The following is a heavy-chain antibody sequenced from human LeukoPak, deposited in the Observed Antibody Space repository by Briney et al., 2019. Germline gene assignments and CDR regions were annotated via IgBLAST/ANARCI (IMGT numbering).Heavy chain of an antibody. J-gene: IGHJ5*02. CDR3: AREGSTLGYCSGGSCLFNWFDP. V-gene: IGHV3-21*01. D-gene: IGHD2-15*01. CDR2: ISISSNYI. CDR1: GFTFSRYS. Sequence: GGSLRLSCAASGFTFSRYSMNWVRQAPGKGLEWVSSISISSNYIYYADSVKGRFTMSRDNAKNSLYLQVNSLRAEDTAVYYCAREGSTLGYCSGGSCLFNWFDPWGQGTLVTVSS.